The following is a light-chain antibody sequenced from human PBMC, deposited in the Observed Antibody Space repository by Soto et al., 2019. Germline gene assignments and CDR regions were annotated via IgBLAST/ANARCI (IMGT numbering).Light chain of an antibody. Sequence: IQLTQSPSSLSASVGDRVTVXCRASQGIGTYLVWYQQKSGKAPTVLIYASSTLQTGVPSRFSGSGSGTDFSLTISSLHPEDVATYYCQQVDSYPRTFGQGTKVDIK. CDR2: ASS. CDR1: QGIGTY. V-gene: IGKV1-9*01. J-gene: IGKJ1*01. CDR3: QQVDSYPRT.